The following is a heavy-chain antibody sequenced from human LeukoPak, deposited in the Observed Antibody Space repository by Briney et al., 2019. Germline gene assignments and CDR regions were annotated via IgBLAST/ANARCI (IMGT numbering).Heavy chain of an antibody. J-gene: IGHJ3*02. D-gene: IGHD6-13*01. V-gene: IGHV6-1*01. CDR2: TYYRSRWYD. CDR1: GDSVSNNDAA. CDR3: ARGFSSRRAFDI. Sequence: SQTLSLTCGVSGDSVSNNDAAWAWIRQSPSRGLEWLGRTYYRSRWYDDYAVSVKSRITIKSDPSKNQFSLNLNSVTPEDKAVYYCARGFSSRRAFDIWGQGTMVTVTS.